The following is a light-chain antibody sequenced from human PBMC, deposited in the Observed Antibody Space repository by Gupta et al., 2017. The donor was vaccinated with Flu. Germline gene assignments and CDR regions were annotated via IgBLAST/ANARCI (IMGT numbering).Light chain of an antibody. Sequence: QSALTQPASVSGSPGQSITISCTGTSSDVGGFNYVSWFQQHPGKAPKLLIFEVNNRASGVSHRFSGSESGSTASLTISGLQAVDEADYYCNSYTTSSTWVFGGGTKLTVL. V-gene: IGLV2-14*01. CDR2: EVN. CDR1: SSDVGGFNY. J-gene: IGLJ3*02. CDR3: NSYTTSSTWV.